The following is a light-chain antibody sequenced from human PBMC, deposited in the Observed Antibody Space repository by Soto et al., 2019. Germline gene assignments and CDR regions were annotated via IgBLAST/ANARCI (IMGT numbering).Light chain of an antibody. CDR1: QSVTGSY. V-gene: IGKV3-20*01. CDR2: GAS. J-gene: IGKJ4*01. Sequence: EIVLTQSPGTLSLSPGERATLSCRASQSVTGSYLAWYQQKPGQAPRLIIYGASSRATVIPDRFSGSGSGTDFTLTISRLEPEDFAVYYCQQYGSSPLTFGGGTKVDIK. CDR3: QQYGSSPLT.